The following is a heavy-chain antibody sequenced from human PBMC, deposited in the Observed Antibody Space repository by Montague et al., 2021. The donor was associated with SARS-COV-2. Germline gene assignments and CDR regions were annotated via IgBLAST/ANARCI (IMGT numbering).Heavy chain of an antibody. J-gene: IGHJ6*03. CDR2: XDWDDDK. CDR1: GFSLSTSGMC. V-gene: IGHV2-70*11. CDR3: ARVSSSWSQDYYYYMDV. Sequence: PALVKPTQTLTLTCTFSGFSLSTSGMCVSWIRQPPGKALEWLARXDWDDDKYYSTSLKTRLTISKGTSKNQVVLTMTNMDPVDTATYYCARVSSSWSQDYYYYMDVWGQGTTVTVSS. D-gene: IGHD6-13*01.